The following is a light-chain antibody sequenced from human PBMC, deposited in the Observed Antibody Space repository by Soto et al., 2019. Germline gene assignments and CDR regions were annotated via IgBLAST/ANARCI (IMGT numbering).Light chain of an antibody. V-gene: IGKV3-11*01. Sequence: EIVLTQSPATLSFYPGERATLSCRASPSVTNFLAWYQQKPGHAPRLLIYGAFNRATGIPARFSGSGSGTDFTLTISSLEPEDSAVYYCQQRNVWPPVTFGQGTRLEIK. J-gene: IGKJ5*01. CDR1: PSVTNF. CDR2: GAF. CDR3: QQRNVWPPVT.